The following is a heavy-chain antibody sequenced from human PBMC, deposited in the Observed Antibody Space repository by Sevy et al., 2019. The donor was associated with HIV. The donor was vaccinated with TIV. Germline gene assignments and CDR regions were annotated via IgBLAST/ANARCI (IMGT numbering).Heavy chain of an antibody. Sequence: GGSLRLSCAASGFTFSSYGMHWVRQAPGKGLEWVAVISYDGSNKYYADSLKGRFTISRDNSKNTLYLQMNSLRAEATAVYYCAKALGVGVGATRGFYYYGMDVWGQGTTVTVSS. CDR1: GFTFSSYG. V-gene: IGHV3-30*18. CDR3: AKALGVGVGATRGFYYYGMDV. CDR2: ISYDGSNK. J-gene: IGHJ6*02. D-gene: IGHD1-26*01.